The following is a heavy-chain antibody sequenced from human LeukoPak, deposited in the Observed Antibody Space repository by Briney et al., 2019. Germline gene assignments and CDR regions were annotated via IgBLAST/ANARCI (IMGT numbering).Heavy chain of an antibody. CDR3: ARGRRTYYDILTGYFTH. J-gene: IGHJ4*02. CDR1: GYTFTSYY. D-gene: IGHD3-9*01. V-gene: IGHV1-46*01. Sequence: ASVKVSCKASGYTFTSYYMHWVRQAPGQGLEWMGIINPSGGSTIYAQKFQGRVTMTRDTSTSTVYMELSSLRSEDTAVYYCARGRRTYYDILTGYFTHWGQGTLVTVSS. CDR2: INPSGGST.